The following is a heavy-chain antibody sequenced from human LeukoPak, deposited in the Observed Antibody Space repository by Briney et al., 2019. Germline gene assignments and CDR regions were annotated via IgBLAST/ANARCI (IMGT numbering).Heavy chain of an antibody. V-gene: IGHV4-4*02. D-gene: IGHD2-15*01. CDR3: ARALGGYCSGGSCYSVYYYYGMDV. Sequence: GSLRLSCAASGFTFSSYAMSWVRQPPGKGLEWIGEIYHSGSTNYNPSLKSRVTISVDKSKNQFSLKLSSVTAADTAVYYCARALGGYCSGGSCYSVYYYYGMDVWGQGTTVTVSS. J-gene: IGHJ6*02. CDR1: GFTFSSYAM. CDR2: IYHSGST.